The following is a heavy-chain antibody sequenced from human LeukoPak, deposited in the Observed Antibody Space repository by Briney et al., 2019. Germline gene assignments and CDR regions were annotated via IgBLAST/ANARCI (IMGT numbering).Heavy chain of an antibody. CDR3: ARTGAGYYYYYMDV. D-gene: IGHD1-26*01. CDR1: GYSISSGYY. Sequence: PSETLSLTCIVSGYSISSGYYWGWIRQSPGKGLEWIGTIYRSGSTYSNPSLRGRVTISVDTSKNQFSLKLSSVTAADTAVYYCARTGAGYYYYYMDVWGKGTTVTVSS. CDR2: IYRSGST. V-gene: IGHV4-38-2*02. J-gene: IGHJ6*03.